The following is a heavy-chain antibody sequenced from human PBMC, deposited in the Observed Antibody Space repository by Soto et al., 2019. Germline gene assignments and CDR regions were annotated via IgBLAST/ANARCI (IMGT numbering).Heavy chain of an antibody. D-gene: IGHD5-12*01. CDR3: ARVEMATITAGDY. V-gene: IGHV3-30-3*01. Sequence: GGSLRLSCAASGFTFSSYAMSWARQAPGKGLEWVSVIRYNGSNKYYADSVKGRFTISRDNSKNTLYLQMNSLRAEDTAVYYCARVEMATITAGDYWGQGTLVTVSS. CDR1: GFTFSSYA. J-gene: IGHJ4*02. CDR2: IRYNGSNK.